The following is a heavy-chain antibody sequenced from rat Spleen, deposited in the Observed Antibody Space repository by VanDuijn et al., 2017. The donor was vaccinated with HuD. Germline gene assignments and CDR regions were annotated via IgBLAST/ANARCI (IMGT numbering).Heavy chain of an antibody. D-gene: IGHD1-12*03. Sequence: EVQLVASGGGLVQPGRSLKLSCAASGFTFSDYDMAWVRQTPTKGLEWVATLSYDGLTTYYRDSVKGRFTLSRDNAKSTLYLQMGSLRSEDTATYYCARHAYYDGYYHWYFDFWGPGTMVTVSS. CDR1: GFTFSDYD. CDR2: LSYDGLTT. J-gene: IGHJ1*01. CDR3: ARHAYYDGYYHWYFDF. V-gene: IGHV5-7*01.